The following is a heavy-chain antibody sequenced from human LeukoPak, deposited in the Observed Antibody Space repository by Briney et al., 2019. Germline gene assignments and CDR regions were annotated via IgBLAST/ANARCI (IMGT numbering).Heavy chain of an antibody. D-gene: IGHD6-19*01. V-gene: IGHV1-69*04. CDR3: ARDRDIAVAGGWFDP. Sequence: SVKVSCKASGGTFSSYAISWVRQAPGQGLEWMGRIIPILGIANYAQKFQGRVTITADKFTSTAYMELSSLRSEDTAVYYCARDRDIAVAGGWFDPWGQGTLVTVSS. CDR2: IIPILGIA. CDR1: GGTFSSYA. J-gene: IGHJ5*02.